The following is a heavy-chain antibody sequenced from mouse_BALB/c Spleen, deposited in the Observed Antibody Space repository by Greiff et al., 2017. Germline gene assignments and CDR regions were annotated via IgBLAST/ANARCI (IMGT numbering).Heavy chain of an antibody. Sequence: VQLQQSGPELVKPGASVKISCKASGYAFSSSWMNWVKQRPGQGLEWIGRIYPGDGDTNYNGKFKGKATLTADKSSSTAYMQLSSLTSVDSAVYFCARSNGNYATSPFDYWGQGTTLTVSS. CDR2: IYPGDGDT. CDR3: ARSNGNYATSPFDY. V-gene: IGHV1-82*01. J-gene: IGHJ2*01. D-gene: IGHD2-1*01. CDR1: GYAFSSSW.